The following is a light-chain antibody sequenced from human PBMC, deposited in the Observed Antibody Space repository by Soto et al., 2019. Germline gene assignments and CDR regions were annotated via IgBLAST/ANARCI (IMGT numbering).Light chain of an antibody. CDR3: CSYAGNFIWV. Sequence: QSALTQPASVSGSPGQSITISCTGTNSDVGGYNYVSWYQQHPGKAPELIIFDVSGRPSGVPNRFSGSKSGNTASLTVSGLQAEDEGDYYCCSYAGNFIWVFGGGTKLTVL. CDR1: NSDVGGYNY. V-gene: IGLV2-11*01. CDR2: DVS. J-gene: IGLJ3*02.